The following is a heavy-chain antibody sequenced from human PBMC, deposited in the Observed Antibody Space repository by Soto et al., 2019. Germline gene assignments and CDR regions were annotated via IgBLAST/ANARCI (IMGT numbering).Heavy chain of an antibody. Sequence: QITLKESGPTLVKPTQTLTLTCTFSGFSLSTSGVGVGWIRQPPGKALEWLALIYWDDDKRYSPSLKSRLTITKEPSKNQVVLTMTNIDPVDTATYYCAHSAAVAGPRAFDIWGQGTMVTVSS. V-gene: IGHV2-5*02. CDR3: AHSAAVAGPRAFDI. D-gene: IGHD6-19*01. CDR1: GFSLSTSGVG. J-gene: IGHJ3*02. CDR2: IYWDDDK.